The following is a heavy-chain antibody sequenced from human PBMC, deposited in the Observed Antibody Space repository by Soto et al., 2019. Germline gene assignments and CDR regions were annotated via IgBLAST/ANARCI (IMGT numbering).Heavy chain of an antibody. J-gene: IGHJ4*02. D-gene: IGHD3-10*01. CDR2: TSAYNGNT. CDR1: GYTFTNYA. CDR3: ATAWFGDFVYYLYY. Sequence: QVQLVQSGAEVKKPGPSVKVSCKASGYTFTNYAISWVRQAPGQGLEWMGWTSAYNGNTNYAQKVQRRVNMTTDSSTRSASMEMRSRSSDDTAVYYWATAWFGDFVYYLYYWGQGTLVTVSS. V-gene: IGHV1-18*01.